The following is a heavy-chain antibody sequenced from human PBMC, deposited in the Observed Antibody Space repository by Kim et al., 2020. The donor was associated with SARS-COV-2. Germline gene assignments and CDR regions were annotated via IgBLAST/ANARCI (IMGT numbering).Heavy chain of an antibody. J-gene: IGHJ4*02. Sequence: QARKFQGRVTSTADESTSTAYVELSSLRSEDTAVYYCARDRSGYYDILRQWGQGTLVTVSS. CDR3: ARDRSGYYDILRQ. V-gene: IGHV1-69*01. D-gene: IGHD3-9*01.